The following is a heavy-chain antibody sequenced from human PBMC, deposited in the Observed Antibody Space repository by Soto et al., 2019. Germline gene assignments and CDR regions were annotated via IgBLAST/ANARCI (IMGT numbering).Heavy chain of an antibody. D-gene: IGHD6-19*01. CDR1: GFTFSSYW. J-gene: IGHJ4*02. CDR3: ARDILAVACDY. Sequence: EVQLVESGGGLVQPGGSLRLSCAASGFTFSSYWMSWVRQAPGKGLEWVANIKQDGSEKYYVDSVKGRFTISRDNAKNSLNLQMNSLRAEDTAVYYCARDILAVACDYWGQGTLVTVSS. V-gene: IGHV3-7*03. CDR2: IKQDGSEK.